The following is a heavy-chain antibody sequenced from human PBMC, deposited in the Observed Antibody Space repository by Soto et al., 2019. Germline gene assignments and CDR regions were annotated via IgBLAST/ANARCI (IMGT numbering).Heavy chain of an antibody. V-gene: IGHV4-59*12. J-gene: IGHJ5*02. Sequence: PSETLSLTCTVSGGSIINYYWSWIRQPPGKGLEWIGYMSYSGSTNYNPSLKSRVSISVDTSKSQFSLKLSSVTAADTAVYYCARQYSGYDMWFDPWGQGTLVTAPQ. CDR2: MSYSGST. CDR3: ARQYSGYDMWFDP. CDR1: GGSIINYY. D-gene: IGHD5-12*01.